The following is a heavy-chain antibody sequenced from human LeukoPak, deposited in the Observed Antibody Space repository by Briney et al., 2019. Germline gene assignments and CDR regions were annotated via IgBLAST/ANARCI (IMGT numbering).Heavy chain of an antibody. Sequence: GGSLRLSCAASGFTFSSYSMKWVRQAPGKGLEWGSSISSSSSNIYYADSVKGRFTISRDNAKNSLYLQMNRLRAEDPAVYYCARHWGFGELFYGGGESYGMDVWGQGTTVTVSS. V-gene: IGHV3-21*01. D-gene: IGHD3-10*01. CDR2: ISSSSSNI. CDR1: GFTFSSYS. CDR3: ARHWGFGELFYGGGESYGMDV. J-gene: IGHJ6*02.